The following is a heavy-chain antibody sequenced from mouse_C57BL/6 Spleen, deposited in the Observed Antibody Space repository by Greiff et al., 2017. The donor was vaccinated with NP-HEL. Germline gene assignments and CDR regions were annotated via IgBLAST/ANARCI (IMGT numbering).Heavy chain of an antibody. CDR3: ARLYYGNPYYAMDY. CDR2: ISSGGSYT. Sequence: EVKLVESGGDLVKPGGSLKLSCAASGFTFSSYGMSWVRQTPDKRLEWVATISSGGSYTYYPDSVKGRFTISRDNAKNTLYLQMSSLKSEDTAMYYCARLYYGNPYYAMDYWGQGTSVTVSS. J-gene: IGHJ4*01. D-gene: IGHD2-1*01. CDR1: GFTFSSYG. V-gene: IGHV5-6*02.